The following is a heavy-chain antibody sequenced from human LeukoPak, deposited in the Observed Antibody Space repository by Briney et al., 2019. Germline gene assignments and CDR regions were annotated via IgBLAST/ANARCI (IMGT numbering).Heavy chain of an antibody. Sequence: SETLSLTCTVSGGSITNPTYHWGWVRQPPGKGLEWIGSIYYNGNSYYNLDLKSRLTLSIDTSNNQFSLKLESVTAADTAVYYCTSAYSSSPAYWGQGTLVTVSS. CDR2: IYYNGNS. V-gene: IGHV4-39*01. D-gene: IGHD6-6*01. CDR3: TSAYSSSPAY. J-gene: IGHJ4*02. CDR1: GGSITNPTYH.